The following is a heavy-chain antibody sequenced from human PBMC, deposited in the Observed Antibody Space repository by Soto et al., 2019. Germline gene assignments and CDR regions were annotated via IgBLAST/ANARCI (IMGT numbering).Heavy chain of an antibody. V-gene: IGHV5-10-1*01. J-gene: IGHJ4*02. Sequence: GESLKISCKGSGYSFAGYWITWVRQEPGKGLEWMGRIDPSDSQTYYSPAFRGHVTISVTKSITTVFLQWSSLRASDTAMYYCARQIYDSDTGPNFQYYFDSWGQGTPVTVSS. CDR2: IDPSDSQT. CDR3: ARQIYDSDTGPNFQYYFDS. D-gene: IGHD3-22*01. CDR1: GYSFAGYW.